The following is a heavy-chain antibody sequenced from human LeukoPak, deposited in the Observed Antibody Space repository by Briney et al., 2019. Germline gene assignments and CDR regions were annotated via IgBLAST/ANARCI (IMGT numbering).Heavy chain of an antibody. CDR1: GFTFSSYA. Sequence: SGGSLRLSRAASGFTFSSYAMHWVRQAPGKGLEWVAVISYDGSNKYYADSVKGRFTISRDNSKNTLYLQMNSLRAEDTAVYYCARKDLAFDWLYGVDFDYWGQGTLVTVSS. J-gene: IGHJ4*02. CDR3: ARKDLAFDWLYGVDFDY. CDR2: ISYDGSNK. D-gene: IGHD3-9*01. V-gene: IGHV3-30-3*01.